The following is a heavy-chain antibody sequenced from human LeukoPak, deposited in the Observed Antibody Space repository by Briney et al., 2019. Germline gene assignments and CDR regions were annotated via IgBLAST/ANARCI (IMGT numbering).Heavy chain of an antibody. V-gene: IGHV3-7*01. Sequence: QSGGSLRLSCAASGFTFSSYWMSWVRQAPGKGLEWVANIKQDGSEKYYVDSVKGRFTISRDNAKNSLYLQMNSLRAEDTAVYYCARIVPAAIVVSWFGPWGQGTLVTVSS. D-gene: IGHD2-2*02. CDR1: GFTFSSYW. CDR3: ARIVPAAIVVSWFGP. CDR2: IKQDGSEK. J-gene: IGHJ5*02.